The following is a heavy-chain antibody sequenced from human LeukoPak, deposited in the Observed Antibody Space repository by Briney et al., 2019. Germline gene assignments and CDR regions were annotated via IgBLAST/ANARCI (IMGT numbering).Heavy chain of an antibody. CDR2: FYTSGST. CDR1: GGSISSVSNY. Sequence: SETLSLTCTVSGGSISSVSNYWSWIRQPAGKGLEWIGRFYTSGSTDNSPSLKSRATISVDTSKNQFSLQLSSVTAADTAMYYCARVSAGYNYARIDYWGQGTLVTVSS. D-gene: IGHD5-24*01. J-gene: IGHJ4*02. CDR3: ARVSAGYNYARIDY. V-gene: IGHV4-61*02.